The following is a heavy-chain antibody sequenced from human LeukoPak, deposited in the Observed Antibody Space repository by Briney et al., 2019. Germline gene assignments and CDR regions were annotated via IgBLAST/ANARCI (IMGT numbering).Heavy chain of an antibody. V-gene: IGHV1-69*13. Sequence: GASVKVSCKASGGTFSSYAISWVRQAPGQGLEWMGGIIPIFGTANYAQKFQGRVTITADESTSTAYMELSSLRSEDTAVYYCASPANRVYGSYYGMDVWAKGPRSPSP. CDR1: GGTFSSYA. CDR3: ASPANRVYGSYYGMDV. CDR2: IIPIFGTA. J-gene: IGHJ6*02. D-gene: IGHD1-14*01.